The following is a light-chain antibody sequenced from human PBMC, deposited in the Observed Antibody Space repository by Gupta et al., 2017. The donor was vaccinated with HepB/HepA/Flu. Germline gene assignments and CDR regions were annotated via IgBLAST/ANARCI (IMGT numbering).Light chain of an antibody. J-gene: IGKJ4*01. V-gene: IGKV1-17*01. CDR2: DTS. CDR3: RQENFSPIT. CDR1: QDIRNK. Sequence: DIQMTQSPSSLSASVGDRVTITCRASQDIRNKLGWYQQRPGKAPKRLMYDTSSLEDGVPSTFSGNGSGTEFTLTISSLQPADIATYYCRQENFSPITFGRGTKVEIK.